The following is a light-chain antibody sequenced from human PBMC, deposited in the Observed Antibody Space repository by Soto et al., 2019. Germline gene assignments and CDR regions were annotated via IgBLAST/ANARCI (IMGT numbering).Light chain of an antibody. CDR3: QHRSKWPIT. Sequence: EIVLTQSPATLSLSPGERATLSCRASKSDRSDLAWYLQKPGQAPRLLIYDTSNRATGIPARFSGSGSGTDFTLTISSLEPEDFAVDYGQHRSKWPITFGQGTRLEIK. V-gene: IGKV3-11*01. CDR1: KSDRSD. CDR2: DTS. J-gene: IGKJ5*01.